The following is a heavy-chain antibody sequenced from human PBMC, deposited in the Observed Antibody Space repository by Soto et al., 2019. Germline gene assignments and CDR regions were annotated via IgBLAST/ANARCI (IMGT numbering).Heavy chain of an antibody. J-gene: IGHJ4*02. CDR3: AKGLGGTSHFDS. Sequence: EVQLVESGGGLIQPGRSLRLSCAASGFTFDDYAMHWVRQAPGKGLEWVSCINWNGGVTVYVDSVKGRFTISRDNTKTSLYLQMNSLRTEDTALYYCAKGLGGTSHFDSWGQGILVTVSS. CDR1: GFTFDDYA. D-gene: IGHD2-15*01. CDR2: INWNGGVT. V-gene: IGHV3-9*01.